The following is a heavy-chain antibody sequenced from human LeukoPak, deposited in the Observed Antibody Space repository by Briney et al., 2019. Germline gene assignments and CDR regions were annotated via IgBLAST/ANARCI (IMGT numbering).Heavy chain of an antibody. CDR1: GGTFSSYA. Sequence: GASVKVSCKASGGTFSSYAISWVRQAPGQGLEWMGGIIPIFGTANYAQKFQGRVTITADESTSTAYMELSSLRSEDTAVYYCASPGIAAADLYYFDYWGQGTLVTVSS. J-gene: IGHJ4*02. D-gene: IGHD6-13*01. CDR3: ASPGIAAADLYYFDY. V-gene: IGHV1-69*13. CDR2: IIPIFGTA.